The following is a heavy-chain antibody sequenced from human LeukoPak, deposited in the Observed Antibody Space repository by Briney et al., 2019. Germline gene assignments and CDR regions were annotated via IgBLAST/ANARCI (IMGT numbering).Heavy chain of an antibody. CDR2: INSDGIST. D-gene: IGHD3-22*01. J-gene: IGHJ4*02. Sequence: GGSLRLSYAASRFTFSRYWMHWVRQAPGKGLVWVSRINSDGISTSYADSVKGRFTISRDNAKNTLYLQMNSLRAEDTAVYYCARDGNYYDSSGPADYWGQGTLVTVSS. V-gene: IGHV3-74*01. CDR1: RFTFSRYW. CDR3: ARDGNYYDSSGPADY.